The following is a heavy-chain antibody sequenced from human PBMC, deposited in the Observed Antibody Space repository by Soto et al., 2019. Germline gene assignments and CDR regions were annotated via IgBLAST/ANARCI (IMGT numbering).Heavy chain of an antibody. CDR1: GYTFITSYY. J-gene: IGHJ3*02. D-gene: IGHD5-12*01. CDR2: INPTGTMT. V-gene: IGHV1-46*01. Sequence: ASVKVSCKASGYTFITSYYTHWVRQTPGQGLEWMGIINPTGTMTKYSERFQGRLTMTRDTSTSTDYMELSTLTSEDTAVYFCARDTGYDHDAFDIWGQGTMVTVSS. CDR3: ARDTGYDHDAFDI.